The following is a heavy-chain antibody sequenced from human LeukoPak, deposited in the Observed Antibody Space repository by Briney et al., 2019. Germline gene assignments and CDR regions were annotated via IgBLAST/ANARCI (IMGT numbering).Heavy chain of an antibody. V-gene: IGHV3-21*01. CDR1: GFTFSSFG. Sequence: KPGGSLRLSCAASGFTFSSFGMTWVRQAPGKGLEWVSFISGVGRYIYYADSLKGRFTISRDNAKNLLNLQINSLRVEDTAVYYCARAEKRDAFDIRGQGTMVTVSS. CDR2: ISGVGRYI. CDR3: ARAEKRDAFDI. J-gene: IGHJ3*02.